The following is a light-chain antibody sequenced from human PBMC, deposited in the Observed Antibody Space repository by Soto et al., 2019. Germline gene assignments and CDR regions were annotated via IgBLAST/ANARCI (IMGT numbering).Light chain of an antibody. CDR2: ATS. Sequence: EVTQNTSSLSACVGDKVTITCRASQAIHSYLNWYQQKPGKAPNLLIFATSTLQSGVPSRFSGSGSGTDFTLTISSLQTEDFATYYCQQRETFGPGTKVDI. J-gene: IGKJ3*01. CDR1: QAIHSY. CDR3: QQRET. V-gene: IGKV1-39*01.